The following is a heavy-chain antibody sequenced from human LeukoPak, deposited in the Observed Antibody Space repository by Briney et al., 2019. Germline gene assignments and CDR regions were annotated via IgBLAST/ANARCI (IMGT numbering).Heavy chain of an antibody. CDR3: ARAMITFGGVIVHFDY. CDR2: INPNSGGT. Sequence: ASVKVSCKASGYTFTNYGISWVRQAPGQGLEWMGWINPNSGGTNYAQKFQGWVTMTRDTSISTAYMELSRLRSDDTAVYYCARAMITFGGVIVHFDYWGQGTLVTVSS. D-gene: IGHD3-16*02. J-gene: IGHJ4*02. CDR1: GYTFTNYG. V-gene: IGHV1-2*04.